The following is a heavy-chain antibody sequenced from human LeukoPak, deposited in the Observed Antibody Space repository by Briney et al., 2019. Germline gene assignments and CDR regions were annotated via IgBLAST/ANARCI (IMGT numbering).Heavy chain of an antibody. J-gene: IGHJ3*02. CDR3: AKSYDSSGYYYAPDAFDI. D-gene: IGHD3-22*01. V-gene: IGHV3-23*01. CDR1: GFTFNSYA. Sequence: GGSLRLSCAASGFTFNSYAMSWVRPAPGKGLEWVSAISGSGGSTYYADSVKGRFTISRDNSKNTLYLQMNSLRAEDTAVYYCAKSYDSSGYYYAPDAFDIWGQGTMVTVSS. CDR2: ISGSGGST.